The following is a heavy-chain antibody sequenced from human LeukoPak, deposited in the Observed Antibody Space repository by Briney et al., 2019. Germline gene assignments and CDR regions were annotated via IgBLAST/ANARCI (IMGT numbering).Heavy chain of an antibody. V-gene: IGHV3-30*04. CDR1: GFTFSSYA. Sequence: PGRSLRLSCAASGFTFSSYAMHWVRQAPGKGLEWVAVISYDGRNKYYADSVKGRFTISRDNSKNTLYLQMNSLRAEDTAVYYCARDLVTIFGVVSWGMDVWGQGTTVTVSS. D-gene: IGHD3-3*01. J-gene: IGHJ6*02. CDR2: ISYDGRNK. CDR3: ARDLVTIFGVVSWGMDV.